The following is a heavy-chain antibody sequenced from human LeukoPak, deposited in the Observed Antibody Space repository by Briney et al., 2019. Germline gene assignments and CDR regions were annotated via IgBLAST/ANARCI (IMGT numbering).Heavy chain of an antibody. CDR1: AYAFTGYY. Sequence: GASVKVSCKAAAYAFTGYYMEWVRQAPGQGLEWMGWINPNSGGTNYAQKFQGRVTMTRDTSISTAYMELRRLRSDDTAVYYCARDFDTSGYYTGHWGQGTLVTVSS. D-gene: IGHD3-22*01. V-gene: IGHV1-2*02. CDR3: ARDFDTSGYYTGH. J-gene: IGHJ4*02. CDR2: INPNSGGT.